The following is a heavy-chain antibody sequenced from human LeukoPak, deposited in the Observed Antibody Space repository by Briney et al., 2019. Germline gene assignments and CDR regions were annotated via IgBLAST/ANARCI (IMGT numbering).Heavy chain of an antibody. CDR1: GYSFTSFW. D-gene: IGHD5-18*01. J-gene: IGHJ2*01. V-gene: IGHV5-51*01. CDR2: IYPGDSDN. CDR3: ARLRSAMVTKWYFDL. Sequence: GESLKISCKGSGYSFTSFWTGWVRQIPGKGLEWRGMIYPGDSDNIYSPSFQGQVTISADKSISTAYLQWSSLKASDNAMYYCARLRSAMVTKWYFDLWGRGTLVTVSS.